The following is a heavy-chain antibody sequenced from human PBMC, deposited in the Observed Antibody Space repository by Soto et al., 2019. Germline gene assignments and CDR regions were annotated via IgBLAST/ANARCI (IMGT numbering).Heavy chain of an antibody. Sequence: PSETLSLTCAVSSDSISRSHWLTWVRQSPGKGLEWIGDIYYSGSAYYNPSLRSRITISMDKSKNQFSLNLSSVTAADTAVYYCARGSIAVAGVNYWGQGTLVTSPQ. V-gene: IGHV4-4*02. CDR3: ARGSIAVAGVNY. CDR1: SDSISRSHW. J-gene: IGHJ4*02. CDR2: IYYSGSA. D-gene: IGHD6-19*01.